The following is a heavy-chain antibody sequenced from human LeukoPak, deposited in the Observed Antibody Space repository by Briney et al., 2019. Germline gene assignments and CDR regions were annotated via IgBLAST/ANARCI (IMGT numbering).Heavy chain of an antibody. J-gene: IGHJ3*02. CDR3: ARASPSYYYDSSGYLPLDI. D-gene: IGHD3-22*01. CDR1: GGTFSSYA. CDR2: IIPIFGTA. V-gene: IGHV1-69*13. Sequence: ASVKVSCKASGGTFSSYAISWVRQAPGQGLEWMGGIIPIFGTANYAQKFQGRVTITADESTSTAYMELSSLRSEDTAVYYCARASPSYYYDSSGYLPLDIWGQGTMVTVSS.